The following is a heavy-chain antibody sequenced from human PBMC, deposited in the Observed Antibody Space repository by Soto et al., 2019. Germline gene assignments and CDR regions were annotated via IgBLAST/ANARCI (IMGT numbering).Heavy chain of an antibody. Sequence: GGSLRLSCAASVFTFDDYAMHLVRQAPGEGLEWVSYITWNSGDIGYADSVKGRFTISRDNANNSLYLQMNSLKPEDTAFYYCAKALYGSSSSHIHYWGQGTLVTVPS. CDR3: AKALYGSSSSHIHY. J-gene: IGHJ4*02. CDR1: VFTFDDYA. D-gene: IGHD6-13*01. CDR2: ITWNSGDI. V-gene: IGHV3-9*01.